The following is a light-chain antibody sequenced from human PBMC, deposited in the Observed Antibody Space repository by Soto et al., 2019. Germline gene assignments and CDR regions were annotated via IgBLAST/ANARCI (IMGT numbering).Light chain of an antibody. Sequence: EIVMTQSPATLSVSPGERVTLSCRASQNILSNLAWYQQKPGQAPRLLIYGASTRATGIPARFSGSGSGTEFTLTISGLQPEDFAVYYCQQYNNWPITFGKGTRLDIK. J-gene: IGKJ5*01. V-gene: IGKV3-15*01. CDR1: QNILSN. CDR2: GAS. CDR3: QQYNNWPIT.